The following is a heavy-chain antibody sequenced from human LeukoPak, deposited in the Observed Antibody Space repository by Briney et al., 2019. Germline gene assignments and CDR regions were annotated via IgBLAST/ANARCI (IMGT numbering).Heavy chain of an antibody. Sequence: SGGSLRLSCSASGFPFSSFAMHWVAQAPGKGLEYVSAINSSGDITDYADSVKGRFTISRDSYKNTLYLHMSSLRAEDTAVYYCVKSPHASSSYFDYWGQGTLVTVSS. CDR3: VKSPHASSSYFDY. J-gene: IGHJ4*02. V-gene: IGHV3-64D*09. D-gene: IGHD6-19*01. CDR1: GFPFSSFA. CDR2: INSSGDIT.